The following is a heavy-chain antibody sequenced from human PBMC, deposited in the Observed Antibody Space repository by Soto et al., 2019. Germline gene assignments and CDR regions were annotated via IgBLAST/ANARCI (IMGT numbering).Heavy chain of an antibody. Sequence: QVQLVESGGGVVQPGRSLRLSCAASGFTFSSYAMHWVRQAPGNGLEWVAVISYDGSNKYYADSVKGRFTISRDNSKNTLYLQMNSLRAEDTAVYYCAREEPSGEGAYDYWGQGTLVTVSS. D-gene: IGHD1-26*01. V-gene: IGHV3-30-3*01. J-gene: IGHJ4*02. CDR1: GFTFSSYA. CDR3: AREEPSGEGAYDY. CDR2: ISYDGSNK.